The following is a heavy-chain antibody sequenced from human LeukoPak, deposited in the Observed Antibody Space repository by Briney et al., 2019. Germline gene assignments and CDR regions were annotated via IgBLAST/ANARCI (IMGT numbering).Heavy chain of an antibody. CDR2: IFYTGKT. CDR1: NGSMTSDSYY. V-gene: IGHV4-39*02. J-gene: IGHJ5*02. D-gene: IGHD3-22*01. Sequence: SETLSLTCSVSNGSMTSDSYYWAWVRQPPGEGLEWIGSIFYTGKTYYSASLKSRVTVSLDTSKKNFSLRLTSVTAADTAVYYCARLRIVATWFDAWGQGALVTVSS. CDR3: ARLRIVATWFDA.